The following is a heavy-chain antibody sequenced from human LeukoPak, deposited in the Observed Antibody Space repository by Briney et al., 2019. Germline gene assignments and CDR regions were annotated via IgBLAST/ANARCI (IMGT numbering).Heavy chain of an antibody. CDR2: INPSGGST. D-gene: IGHD4-23*01. J-gene: IGHJ4*02. CDR1: GYTFTSYY. CDR3: PRAVYGGNNIDY. V-gene: IGHV1-46*03. Sequence: ASVKVSCKASGYTFTSYYMHWVRQAPGQGLEWMGIINPSGGSTSYAQKFQGRVTMTTDTSTSTVYMELSSLRSEDTAVYYCPRAVYGGNNIDYWGGGTLVTVSS.